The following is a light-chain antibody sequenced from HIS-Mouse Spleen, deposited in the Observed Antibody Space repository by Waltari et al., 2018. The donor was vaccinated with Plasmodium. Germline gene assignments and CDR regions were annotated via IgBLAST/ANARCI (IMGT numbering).Light chain of an antibody. V-gene: IGKV1-39*01. CDR1: QSISSY. CDR3: QQSYSTWT. J-gene: IGKJ1*01. CDR2: AAS. Sequence: DIQMTQSPSSLSASVGDRVTITWASQSISSYLNWYQQKPGKAPKLLSYAASSLQSGVPSRFSGSGSGTDFTLTISSLQPEDFATYYWQQSYSTWTFGQGTKVEIK.